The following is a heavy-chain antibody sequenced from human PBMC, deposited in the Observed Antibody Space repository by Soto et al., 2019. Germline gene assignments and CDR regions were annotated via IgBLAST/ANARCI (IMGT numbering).Heavy chain of an antibody. CDR2: IYYSGST. CDR1: GGSVSSGSYY. Sequence: QVQLQESGPGLVKPSETLSLTCTVSGGSVSSGSYYWSWIRQPPGKGLEWIGYIYYSGSTNYNPSLKSRVTISVDTSKNQFSLKLSSVTAADTAVYYCARGVVVPAAPFDYWGQGTLVTVS. CDR3: ARGVVVPAAPFDY. V-gene: IGHV4-61*01. J-gene: IGHJ4*02. D-gene: IGHD2-2*01.